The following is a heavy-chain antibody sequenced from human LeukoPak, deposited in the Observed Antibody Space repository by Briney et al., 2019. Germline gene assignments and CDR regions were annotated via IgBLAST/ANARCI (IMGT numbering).Heavy chain of an antibody. CDR1: GGSISSGSYY. J-gene: IGHJ5*02. CDR3: ARDGPALDP. CDR2: TYTSGST. Sequence: SQTLSLTCTVSGGSISSGSYYWSWIRQPAGKGLEWIGRTYTSGSTNYNPSLKSRVTISVDTSKNQFSLKLSSVTAADTAVYYCARDGPALDPWGQGTLVTVSS. V-gene: IGHV4-61*02.